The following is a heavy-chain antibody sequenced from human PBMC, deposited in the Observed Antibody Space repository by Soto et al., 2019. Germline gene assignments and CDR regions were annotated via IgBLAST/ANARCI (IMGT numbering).Heavy chain of an antibody. CDR2: IYYSGST. J-gene: IGHJ6*02. V-gene: IGHV4-39*01. CDR3: ARHQGITFGGVIENGYYYGMDV. Sequence: GSLTLTCTVSGGSISSSSYYWGWIRQPPGKGLEWIGSIYYSGSTYYNPSLKSRVTISVDTSKNQFSLKLSSVTAADTAVYYCARHQGITFGGVIENGYYYGMDVWGQGTTVTVSS. D-gene: IGHD3-16*02. CDR1: GGSISSSSYY.